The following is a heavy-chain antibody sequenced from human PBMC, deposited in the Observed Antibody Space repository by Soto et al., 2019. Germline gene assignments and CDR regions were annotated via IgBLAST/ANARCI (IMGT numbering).Heavy chain of an antibody. CDR1: GDSISSVGYY. Sequence: PSESLSLTCTVSGDSISSVGYYWSWIRQHPGKGLEWIGYIYYSGSTYYNPSLKSRVTISVDTSKNQFSLKLSSVTAADTAVYYCERDGNGLWVGESSDHYYKHAGLVFWGQ. D-gene: IGHD3-10*01. CDR3: ERDGNGLWVGESSDHYYKHAGLVF. CDR2: IYYSGST. V-gene: IGHV4-31*03. J-gene: IGHJ6*02.